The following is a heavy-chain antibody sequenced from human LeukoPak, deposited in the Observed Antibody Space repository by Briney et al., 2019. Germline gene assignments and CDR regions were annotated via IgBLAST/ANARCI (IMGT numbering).Heavy chain of an antibody. V-gene: IGHV4-59*11. CDR3: ARDQRQRCTNGVCYINWFDP. D-gene: IGHD2-8*01. CDR1: GGSISSHY. CDR2: IYYSGST. Sequence: SETLSLTCTVSGGSISSHYWSWIRQPPGKGLEWIGYIYYSGSTNYNPSLKSRVTISVDPSKNQFSLKLSSVTAADTAVYYCARDQRQRCTNGVCYINWFDPWGQGTLVTVSS. J-gene: IGHJ5*02.